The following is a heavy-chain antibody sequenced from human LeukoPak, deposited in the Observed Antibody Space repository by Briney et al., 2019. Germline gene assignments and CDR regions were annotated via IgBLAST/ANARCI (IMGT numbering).Heavy chain of an antibody. Sequence: SETLSLTCAVYGGSFSGYYWSWIRRPPGKGLEWIGEINQSGSTNYNPSLKSRVTISVDTSKNQFSLKLSSVTAADTAVYYCARRHDYVWGSYHTFDYWGQGTLVTVSS. CDR1: GGSFSGYY. CDR3: ARRHDYVWGSYHTFDY. CDR2: INQSGST. D-gene: IGHD3-16*02. V-gene: IGHV4-34*01. J-gene: IGHJ4*02.